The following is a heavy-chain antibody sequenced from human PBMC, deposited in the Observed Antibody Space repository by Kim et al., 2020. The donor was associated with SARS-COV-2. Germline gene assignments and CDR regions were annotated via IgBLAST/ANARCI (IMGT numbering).Heavy chain of an antibody. J-gene: IGHJ6*04. Sequence: GGSLRLSCAASGFTFSSYNMHWVRQAPGKGLEWVSVISNDGSDKYYADSMKGRFTISRDNSRNTLYLQMNSLRAEDTAVYYCAKDRTNYDFWSGHTPTPEDVWGKGTTVTVSS. CDR1: GFTFSSYN. CDR3: AKDRTNYDFWSGHTPTPEDV. D-gene: IGHD3-3*01. V-gene: IGHV3-30*18. CDR2: ISNDGSDK.